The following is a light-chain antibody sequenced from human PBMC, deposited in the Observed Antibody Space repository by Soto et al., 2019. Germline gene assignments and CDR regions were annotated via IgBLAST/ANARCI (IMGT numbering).Light chain of an antibody. V-gene: IGKV3-15*01. Sequence: EIVMTQSPATLSVSPGERATLSCRASQSVGSNLAWYQQKPGQAPRLLMYGASTRATGVPARFSGSGSGAEFTLTISSLQSEDFAVYYCQQYNNRPPWTFGQGTNVEIE. CDR2: GAS. CDR3: QQYNNRPPWT. J-gene: IGKJ1*01. CDR1: QSVGSN.